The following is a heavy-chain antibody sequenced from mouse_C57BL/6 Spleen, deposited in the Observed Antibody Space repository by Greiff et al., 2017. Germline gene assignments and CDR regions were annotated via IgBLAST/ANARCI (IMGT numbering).Heavy chain of an antibody. Sequence: QVQLQQSGPGLVQPSQSLSITCTVSGFSLTSYGVHWVRQSPGKGLEWLGVIWSGGSTDYNAAFISRLSISKDNSKSQVFFKMNSLQADDTAIYYCARKGVYYEYLPYYAMDYWGQGTSVTVSS. V-gene: IGHV2-2*01. J-gene: IGHJ4*01. CDR1: GFSLTSYG. CDR3: ARKGVYYEYLPYYAMDY. D-gene: IGHD2-4*01. CDR2: IWSGGST.